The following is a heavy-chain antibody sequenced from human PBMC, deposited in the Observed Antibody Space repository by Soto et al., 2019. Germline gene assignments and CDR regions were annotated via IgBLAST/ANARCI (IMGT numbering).Heavy chain of an antibody. CDR3: AKAPGYSSSSGFDY. CDR2: ISYDGSNK. V-gene: IGHV3-30*18. CDR1: GFTFSSYG. J-gene: IGHJ4*02. Sequence: PGGSLRLSCAASGFTFSSYGMHWVRQAPGKGLEWVAVISYDGSNKYYADSVKGRFTISRDNSKNTLYLQMNSLRAEDAAVYYCAKAPGYSSSSGFDYWGQGTLVTVSS. D-gene: IGHD6-6*01.